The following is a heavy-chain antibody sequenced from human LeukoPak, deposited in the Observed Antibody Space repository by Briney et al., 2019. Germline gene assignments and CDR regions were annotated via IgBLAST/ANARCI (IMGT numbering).Heavy chain of an antibody. CDR2: RQSKTDSGTT. D-gene: IGHD2-21*02. CDR1: GSTFSNAW. J-gene: IGHJ5*02. Sequence: GGSLRLSCAASGSTFSNAWMSWVRQAPRTGLDWVGRRQSKTDSGTTDYAAHVKGRFTISRDDSKNTLYLQMNSLKTDGTAVYYCTTELYCGGDCYPGAWGQGTLVTVSS. V-gene: IGHV3-15*01. CDR3: TTELYCGGDCYPGA.